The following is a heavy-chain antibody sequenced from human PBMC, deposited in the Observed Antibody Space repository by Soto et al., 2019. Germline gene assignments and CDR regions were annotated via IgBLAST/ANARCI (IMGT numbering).Heavy chain of an antibody. CDR3: ARVLYYYDSSGYRADAFDI. V-gene: IGHV1-8*01. J-gene: IGHJ3*02. Sequence: ASVKVSCKASGYTFPSYDINWVRQATGQGLEWMGWMNPNSGNTGYAQKFQGRVTMTRNTSISTAYMELSSLRSEDTAVYYCARVLYYYDSSGYRADAFDIWGQGTMVT. CDR1: GYTFPSYD. D-gene: IGHD3-22*01. CDR2: MNPNSGNT.